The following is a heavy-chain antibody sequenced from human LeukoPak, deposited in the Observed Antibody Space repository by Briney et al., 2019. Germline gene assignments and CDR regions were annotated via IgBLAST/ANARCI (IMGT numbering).Heavy chain of an antibody. V-gene: IGHV3-21*01. J-gene: IGHJ3*02. CDR3: ARDSATVVTTDAFDI. CDR2: ISSSSSYI. Sequence: GGSLRLSCAASGFTFSSYSMNWDRQAPGKGLEWVSSISSSSSYIYYADSVKGRFTISRDNAKNSLYLQMNSLRAEDTAVYYCARDSATVVTTDAFDIWGQGTMVTVSS. CDR1: GFTFSSYS. D-gene: IGHD4-23*01.